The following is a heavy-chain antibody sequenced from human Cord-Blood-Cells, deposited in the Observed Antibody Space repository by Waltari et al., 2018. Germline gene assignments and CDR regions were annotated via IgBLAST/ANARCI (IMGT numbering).Heavy chain of an antibody. V-gene: IGHV3-7*01. CDR2: IKQDGSEK. J-gene: IGHJ4*02. D-gene: IGHD1-26*01. Sequence: EVQLVESGGGLVQPGGSLRLSCAASGFTFSSYWMSWVRQAPGEGLEWVANIKQDGSEKDYVYSVKGRFTISRDNAKNSLYLQMNSLRAEDTAVYYCARDIAGWAEDYWGQGTLVTVSS. CDR3: ARDIAGWAEDY. CDR1: GFTFSSYW.